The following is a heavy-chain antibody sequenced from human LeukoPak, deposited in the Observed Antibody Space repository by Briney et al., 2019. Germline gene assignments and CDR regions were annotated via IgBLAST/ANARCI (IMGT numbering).Heavy chain of an antibody. V-gene: IGHV4-34*01. Sequence: SETLSLTRAVYGGSFSGYYWSWIRQPPGKGLEWIGEINHSGSTNYNPSLKSRVTISVDTSKNQFSLKLSSVTAADTAVYYCARGSGYSYGLGYFDYWGQGTLVTVSS. D-gene: IGHD5-18*01. CDR2: INHSGST. CDR3: ARGSGYSYGLGYFDY. J-gene: IGHJ4*02. CDR1: GGSFSGYY.